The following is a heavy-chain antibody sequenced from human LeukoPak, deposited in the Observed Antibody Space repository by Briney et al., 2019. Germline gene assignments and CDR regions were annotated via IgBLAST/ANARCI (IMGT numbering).Heavy chain of an antibody. V-gene: IGHV2-70*16. D-gene: IGHD2-2*01. CDR2: IDWDDDK. Sequence: TLSLTCAVSGDSISSDNWWGWIRQPPGKALEWLARIDWDDDKFYSTSLKTRLTISKDTSKNQVVLTMTNMDPVDTATYYCARQALSSTSCCGDAFDIWGQGTMVTVSS. CDR3: ARQALSSTSCCGDAFDI. CDR1: GDSISSDNW. J-gene: IGHJ3*02.